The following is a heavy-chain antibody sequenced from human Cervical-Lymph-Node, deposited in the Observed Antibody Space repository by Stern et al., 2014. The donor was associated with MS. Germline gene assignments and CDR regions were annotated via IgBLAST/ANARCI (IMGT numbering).Heavy chain of an antibody. CDR1: GYTFTSHY. J-gene: IGHJ6*02. Sequence: DQLVESGAEVKKPGASVKVSCKASGYTFTSHYMHWVRQAPGQGLEWMGIINPSGGSTSYAQKFQGRVTMTRDTSTSTVYMELSSLRSEDTAVYYCARDQDTAMVNYGMDVWGQGTTVTVSS. V-gene: IGHV1-46*01. CDR3: ARDQDTAMVNYGMDV. CDR2: INPSGGST. D-gene: IGHD5-18*01.